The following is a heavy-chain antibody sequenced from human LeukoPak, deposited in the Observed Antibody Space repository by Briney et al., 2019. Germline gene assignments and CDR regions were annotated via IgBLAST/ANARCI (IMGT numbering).Heavy chain of an antibody. V-gene: IGHV3-23*01. CDR3: EIFEQWLVLFEG. Sequence: GGSLRLSCAASGFTFSSYAMSWVRQAPGKGLEWVSAISGSGGSTYYADSVKGRFTISRDNPKNTLYLQMNSLRAEDTAVYYCEIFEQWLVLFEGWGQGTLVTVSS. D-gene: IGHD6-19*01. J-gene: IGHJ4*02. CDR1: GFTFSSYA. CDR2: ISGSGGST.